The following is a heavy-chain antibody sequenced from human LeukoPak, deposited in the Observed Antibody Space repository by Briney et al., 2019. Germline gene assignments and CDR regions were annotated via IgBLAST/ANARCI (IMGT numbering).Heavy chain of an antibody. Sequence: ASVKVSCKASGYTFTSYYMHWVRQAPGQGLEWRGIINPSGGSTSYAQKFQGRVTMTRDTSTSTVYMELSSLRSEDTAVYYCARGTYYYDSSGYFFDYWGQGTLVTVSS. J-gene: IGHJ4*02. CDR1: GYTFTSYY. D-gene: IGHD3-22*01. CDR3: ARGTYYYDSSGYFFDY. CDR2: INPSGGST. V-gene: IGHV1-46*01.